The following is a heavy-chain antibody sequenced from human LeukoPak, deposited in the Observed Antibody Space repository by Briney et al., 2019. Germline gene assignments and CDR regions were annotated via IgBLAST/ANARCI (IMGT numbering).Heavy chain of an antibody. J-gene: IGHJ3*02. D-gene: IGHD3-22*01. V-gene: IGHV1-2*02. CDR2: INPNSGGT. CDR3: ATTRSGYYYDAFDI. Sequence: ASVKVSCKASGYTFTGYYLHWVRQAPGQGLEWMGWINPNSGGTNYAQKFQGRVTMTRDTSISTAYMELSRLRSDDTAVYYCATTRSGYYYDAFDIWGQGTMVTVSS. CDR1: GYTFTGYY.